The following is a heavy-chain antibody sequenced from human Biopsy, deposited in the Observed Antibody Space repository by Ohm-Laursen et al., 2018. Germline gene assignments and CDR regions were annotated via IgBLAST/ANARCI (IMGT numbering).Heavy chain of an antibody. J-gene: IGHJ2*01. CDR1: GGSISSYY. CDR2: IYYTGIT. CDR3: ARHAPSYSGSYWRYFDL. D-gene: IGHD1-26*01. V-gene: IGHV4-59*08. Sequence: SDTLSLTWTVSGGSISSYYWSWIRQPPGKGLEWFGYIYYTGITNYNPSLKSRVTISVDTPMNHFSLRLTSVTAADTAVYYCARHAPSYSGSYWRYFDLWGRGTLVTVSS.